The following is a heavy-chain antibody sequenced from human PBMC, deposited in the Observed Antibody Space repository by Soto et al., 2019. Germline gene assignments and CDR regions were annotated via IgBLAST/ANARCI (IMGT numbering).Heavy chain of an antibody. V-gene: IGHV1-18*01. Sequence: QVQLVQSGAEVKKPGASVKVSCKASGYTFTSYGISWVRQAPGQGLEWMGWISAYNGNTNYAQKLQGRVTMTTDTTTSTAFMELSSVRSADTAVEYCTRESHPFDYWGQGTLVTVSS. CDR3: TRESHPFDY. CDR2: ISAYNGNT. CDR1: GYTFTSYG. J-gene: IGHJ4*02.